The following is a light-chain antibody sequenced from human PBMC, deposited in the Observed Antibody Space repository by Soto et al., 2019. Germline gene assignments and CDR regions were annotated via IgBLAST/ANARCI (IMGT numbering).Light chain of an antibody. CDR1: VGSYNF. Sequence: QSVLTQPASVSGPPGQSITISCTDVGSYNFVSWYQHHPDKAPKLMIYEGTQRPSGVSNRFSGSKSGNTASLTISGLQAEDEADYYCSSYSSRNSLHVFGTGTKLTVL. CDR3: SSYSSRNSLHV. J-gene: IGLJ1*01. CDR2: EGT. V-gene: IGLV2-14*02.